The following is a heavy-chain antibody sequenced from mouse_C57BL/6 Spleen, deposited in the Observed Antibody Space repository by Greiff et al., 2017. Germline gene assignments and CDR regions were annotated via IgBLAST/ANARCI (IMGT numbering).Heavy chain of an antibody. CDR1: GYTFTSYW. D-gene: IGHD1-1*01. V-gene: IGHV1-52*01. CDR3: ARKGLRSYFDY. J-gene: IGHJ2*01. Sequence: QVQLQQPGAELVRPGSSVKLSCKASGYTFTSYWMPWVKQRPIQGLEWIGNIDPSDSATHYNQKFKDKATLTVDKSSSTAYMQLSSLTSEDSAVYYCARKGLRSYFDYWGQGTTLTVSS. CDR2: IDPSDSAT.